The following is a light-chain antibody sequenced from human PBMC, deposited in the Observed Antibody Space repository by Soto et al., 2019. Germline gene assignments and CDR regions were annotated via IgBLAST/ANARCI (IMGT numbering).Light chain of an antibody. CDR2: GAS. J-gene: IGKJ1*01. CDR1: QNVRSNY. Sequence: EIVLTQSPGTLSLSPGERATLSCRASQNVRSNYFAWYRQTPGQAPRLLIYGASNRATGIPYRFSGSGSGTDFTLIISSLEPEDFALYYCQQYGSSPWTFGQGTKVEIK. CDR3: QQYGSSPWT. V-gene: IGKV3-20*01.